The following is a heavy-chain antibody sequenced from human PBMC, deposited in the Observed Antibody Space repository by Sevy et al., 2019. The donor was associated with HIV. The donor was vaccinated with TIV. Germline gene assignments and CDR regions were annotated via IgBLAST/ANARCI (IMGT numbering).Heavy chain of an antibody. J-gene: IGHJ6*03. V-gene: IGHV3-30*02. Sequence: GGSLRLSCAASGFTFSSYGMHWVRQAPGKGLEWVAFIRYDGSNKYYADSVKGRFTISRDNSKNTLYLQMNSLRAEDTAVYYCAKDKREVYLPAAHREKKNGLYYYMDVWGKGTTVTVSS. CDR1: GFTFSSYG. CDR3: AKDKREVYLPAAHREKKNGLYYYMDV. CDR2: IRYDGSNK. D-gene: IGHD2-2*01.